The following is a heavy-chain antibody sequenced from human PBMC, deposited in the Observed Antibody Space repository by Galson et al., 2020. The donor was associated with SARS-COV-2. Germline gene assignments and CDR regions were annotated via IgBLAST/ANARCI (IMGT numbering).Heavy chain of an antibody. CDR1: GFTFSSYA. J-gene: IGHJ6*03. CDR3: AKCPYNWNYYYYYMDV. V-gene: IGHV3-23*01. D-gene: IGHD1-20*01. Sequence: GESLKISCAASGFTFSSYAMSWVRQAPGKGLEWVSAISGSGGSTYYADSVKGRFTISRDNSKNTLYLQMNSLRAEDTAVYYCAKCPYNWNYYYYYMDVWGKGTTVTVSS. CDR2: ISGSGGST.